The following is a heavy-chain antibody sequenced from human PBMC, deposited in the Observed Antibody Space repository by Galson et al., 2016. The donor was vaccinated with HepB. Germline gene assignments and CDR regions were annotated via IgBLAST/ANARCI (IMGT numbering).Heavy chain of an antibody. CDR3: ARSLPGGVYFDY. Sequence: YNPSLKSRVTISVDTSKNQFSLKLSSVTAADTAVYYYARSLPGGVYFDYWGQGTLVAVSS. J-gene: IGHJ4*02. D-gene: IGHD3-16*01. V-gene: IGHV4-34*01.